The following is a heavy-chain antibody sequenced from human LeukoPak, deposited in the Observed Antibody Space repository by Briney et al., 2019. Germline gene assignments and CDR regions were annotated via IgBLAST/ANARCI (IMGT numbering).Heavy chain of an antibody. V-gene: IGHV3-30*01. CDR3: AKGRGFDLYCSAGRCSTFDP. CDR1: GFTFSDFA. Sequence: AGGSLRLSCAASGFTFSDFAMHWVRQAPGKGLEWVAVISYHGSNKYYADSVKGRFTISRDNSKNTLYLQMDTLRTEDTAVYYCAKGRGFDLYCSAGRCSTFDPWGQGTLVTVSS. CDR2: ISYHGSNK. J-gene: IGHJ5*02. D-gene: IGHD2-15*01.